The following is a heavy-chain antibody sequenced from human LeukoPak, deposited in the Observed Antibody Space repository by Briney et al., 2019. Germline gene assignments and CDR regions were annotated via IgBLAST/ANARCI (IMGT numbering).Heavy chain of an antibody. CDR3: ARVGCSSTSCYNWFDP. Sequence: SETLSLTCAVYSGSFSGYYWSWIRQPPGKGLEWIGEINHSGSTNYNPSLKSRVTISVDTSKNQFSLKLSSVTAADTAVYYCARVGCSSTSCYNWFDPWGQGTLVTVSS. J-gene: IGHJ5*02. V-gene: IGHV4-34*01. CDR1: SGSFSGYY. D-gene: IGHD2-2*01. CDR2: INHSGST.